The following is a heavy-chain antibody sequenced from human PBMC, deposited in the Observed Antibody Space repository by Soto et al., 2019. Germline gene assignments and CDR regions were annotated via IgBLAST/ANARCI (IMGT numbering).Heavy chain of an antibody. CDR2: ISGSGGST. V-gene: IGHV3-23*01. Sequence: GGSLRLSCAASGFTFSSYAMSWVRQAPGKGLEWVSAISGSGGSTYYADSVKGRFTISRDNSKNTLYLQLNSLRAEDTAVYYCATPRRDFWSGYYTDYYYYGMDVWGQGTTVTVSS. J-gene: IGHJ6*02. CDR1: GFTFSSYA. CDR3: ATPRRDFWSGYYTDYYYYGMDV. D-gene: IGHD3-3*01.